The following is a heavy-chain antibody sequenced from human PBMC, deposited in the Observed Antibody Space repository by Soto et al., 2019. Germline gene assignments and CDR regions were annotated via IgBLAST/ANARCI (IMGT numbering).Heavy chain of an antibody. CDR2: ISGGGDAP. J-gene: IGHJ2*01. D-gene: IGHD3-10*01. CDR3: ARKVLGSTSRPDYWYFDL. V-gene: IGHV3-23*01. CDR1: GFTFINYA. Sequence: EVQLLESGGGLVQPGGSLRLSCAGSGFTFINYAMNWVRQAPGKGLEWVSTISGGGDAPFFADSVRGRFTISRDNSKNTVTLQMNNLAVDDTAVYFCARKVLGSTSRPDYWYFDLWGRGTLVTVSS.